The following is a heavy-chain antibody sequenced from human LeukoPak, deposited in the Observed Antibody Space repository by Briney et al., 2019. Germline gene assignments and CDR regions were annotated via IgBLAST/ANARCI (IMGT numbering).Heavy chain of an antibody. CDR1: GFSVSSNY. CDR2: IYSGGST. Sequence: GGSLRLSCAASGFSVSSNYMSWVRQAPGKGLEWVSVIYSGGSTYYADSVKGRFTISRDNSKNTLYLQMNSLRAEDTAVYYCARDGSSSWYGGAFDIWGQGTMVTVSS. V-gene: IGHV3-53*01. D-gene: IGHD6-13*01. CDR3: ARDGSSSWYGGAFDI. J-gene: IGHJ3*02.